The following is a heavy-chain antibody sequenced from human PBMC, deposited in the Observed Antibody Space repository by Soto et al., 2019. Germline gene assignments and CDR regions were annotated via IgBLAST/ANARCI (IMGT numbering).Heavy chain of an antibody. Sequence: EVQLLESGGGLVQPGSSLRLSCVASGFTFSDYAMSWVRQTPGKGLEWVSAISNVGDTTSYADFVKGRFIISRDNSGNTLYLQMNGVSGDDTAVYYCAKYDCYVTTCRLIDFWAHGTVVPVSS. V-gene: IGHV3-23*01. CDR2: ISNVGDTT. D-gene: IGHD3-3*01. CDR3: AKYDCYVTTCRLIDF. CDR1: GFTFSDYA. J-gene: IGHJ4*01.